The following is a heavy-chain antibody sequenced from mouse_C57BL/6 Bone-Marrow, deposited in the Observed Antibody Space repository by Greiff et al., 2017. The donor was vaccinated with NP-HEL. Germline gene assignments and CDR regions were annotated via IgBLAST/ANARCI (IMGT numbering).Heavy chain of an antibody. J-gene: IGHJ4*01. D-gene: IGHD1-1*01. CDR1: GFTFSNYW. CDR3: TTVAPMDY. V-gene: IGHV6-3*01. Sequence: EVKLEESGGGLVQPGGSMKLSCVASGFTFSNYWMNWVRQSPEKGLEWVAQIRLKSDNYATHYAESVKGRFTISRDDSKSSVYLQMNNLRAEDTGIYYCTTVAPMDYWGQGTSVTVSS. CDR2: IRLKSDNYAT.